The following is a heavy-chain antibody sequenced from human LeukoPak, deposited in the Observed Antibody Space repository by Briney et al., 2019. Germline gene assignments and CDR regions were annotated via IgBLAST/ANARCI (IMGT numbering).Heavy chain of an antibody. CDR1: GGSFSGYY. D-gene: IGHD3-16*01. J-gene: IGHJ4*02. CDR2: INHSGST. V-gene: IGHV4-34*01. CDR3: ARGNMITFGGVPYYFDY. Sequence: SETLSLTCAVYGGSFSGYYWSWIRQPPGKGLEWIGEINHSGSTNYNPSLKSRVTISVDTSKNQFSLKLSSVTAADTAVYYCARGNMITFGGVPYYFDYWGQGTLVTVSS.